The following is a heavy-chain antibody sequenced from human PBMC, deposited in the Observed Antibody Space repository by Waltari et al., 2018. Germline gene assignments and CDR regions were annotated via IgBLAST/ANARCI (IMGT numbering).Heavy chain of an antibody. CDR3: ARQASLSYFDY. J-gene: IGHJ4*02. CDR1: GGSISSYY. Sequence: PSETLSLTCTVSGGSISSYYWSWIRQPPGKGLEWIGYIYYSGSTNYNPSLKSRVTMTTDTSTSTAYMELRSLRSDDTAVYYCARQASLSYFDYWGQGTLVTVSS. CDR2: IYYSGST. V-gene: IGHV4-59*08.